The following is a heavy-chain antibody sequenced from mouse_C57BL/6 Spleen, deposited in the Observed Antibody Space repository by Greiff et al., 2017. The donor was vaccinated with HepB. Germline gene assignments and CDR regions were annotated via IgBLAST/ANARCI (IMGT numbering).Heavy chain of an antibody. V-gene: IGHV1-26*01. CDR3: ARYELTGDFDY. J-gene: IGHJ2*01. D-gene: IGHD4-1*01. CDR1: GYTFTDYY. Sequence: EVQLQQSGPELVKPGASVKISCKASGYTFTDYYMNWVKQSHGKSLEWIGDINPNNGGTSYNQKFKGKATLTVDKSSSTAYMELRSLTSEDSAVYYCARYELTGDFDYWGQGTTLTVSS. CDR2: INPNNGGT.